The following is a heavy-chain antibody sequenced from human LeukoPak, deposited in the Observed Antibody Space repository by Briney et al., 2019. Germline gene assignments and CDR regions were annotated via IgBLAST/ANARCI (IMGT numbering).Heavy chain of an antibody. CDR1: GYTFTSYD. V-gene: IGHV1-8*01. J-gene: IGHJ4*02. Sequence: ASVKVSCKASGYTFTSYDINWVQQATGQGLEWMGWMNPNSGNTGYAQKLQGRVTMTTDTSTSTAYMELRSLRSDDTAVYYCAREVGWELGWYFDYWRQGTLVTVSS. D-gene: IGHD1-26*01. CDR2: MNPNSGNT. CDR3: AREVGWELGWYFDY.